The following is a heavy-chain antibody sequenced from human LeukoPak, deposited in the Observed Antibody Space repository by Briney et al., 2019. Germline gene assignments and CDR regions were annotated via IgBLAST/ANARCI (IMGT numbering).Heavy chain of an antibody. Sequence: GGSLRLSCAASGFTFSNYGFHWVRQAPGKGLEWVAIIYYDGSNQYYADSVQGRFIISRDNSKNTVYLQMNSLRAEDTALYYCATDRQLSYFDYWGQGTLVTVSS. V-gene: IGHV3-33*01. CDR3: ATDRQLSYFDY. CDR1: GFTFSNYG. J-gene: IGHJ4*02. CDR2: IYYDGSNQ. D-gene: IGHD1-1*01.